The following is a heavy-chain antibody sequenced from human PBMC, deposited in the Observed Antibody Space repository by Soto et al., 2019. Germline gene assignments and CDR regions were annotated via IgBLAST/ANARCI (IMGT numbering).Heavy chain of an antibody. V-gene: IGHV3-33*01. J-gene: IGHJ5*02. CDR1: GFPFSSYC. CDR2: IWYDGSNK. D-gene: IGHD3-3*01. CDR3: ARDLRFWSGYYLYNWFDP. Sequence: GGSLRLSCAASGFPFSSYCMHWVRQAPGKGLEWVAVIWYDGSNKYYADSVKGRFTISRDNSKNTLYLQMNSLRAEDTAVYYCARDLRFWSGYYLYNWFDPWGQGTLVTVSS.